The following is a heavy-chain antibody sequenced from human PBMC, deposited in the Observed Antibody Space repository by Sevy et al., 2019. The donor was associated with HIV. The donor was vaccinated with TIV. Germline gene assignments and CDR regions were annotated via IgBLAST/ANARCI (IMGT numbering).Heavy chain of an antibody. J-gene: IGHJ4*02. D-gene: IGHD1-1*01. V-gene: IGHV3-15*01. CDR2: IKSKTDGGTT. CDR1: GFTSRTAG. Sequence: GGSLSPSFAASGFTSRTAGLGWVRQAPGRGREWVGRIKSKTDGGTTDYAAPVKGRFTISRDDSKNTLYLQMNSLKTEDTAVYYCTTVGGNWNQYWGQGTLVTVSS. CDR3: TTVGGNWNQY.